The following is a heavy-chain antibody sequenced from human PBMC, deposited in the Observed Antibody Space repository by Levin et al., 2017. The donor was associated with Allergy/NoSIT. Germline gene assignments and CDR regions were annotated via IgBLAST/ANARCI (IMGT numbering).Heavy chain of an antibody. V-gene: IGHV3-30*03. Sequence: GGSLRLSCAASGFTFSTYGMHWVRQAPGKGLEWVAVISYDGGNIYYGDSVKGRFTISRDNSKNRVYLQMNSLKPDDTGLYYCARVCQQRLVLGLEIDYWGQGTLVTVSS. CDR2: ISYDGGNI. CDR3: ARVCQQRLVLGLEIDY. CDR1: GFTFSTYG. J-gene: IGHJ4*02. D-gene: IGHD3-10*01.